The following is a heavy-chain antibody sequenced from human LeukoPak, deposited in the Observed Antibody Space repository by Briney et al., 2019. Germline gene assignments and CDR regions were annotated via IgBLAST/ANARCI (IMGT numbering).Heavy chain of an antibody. V-gene: IGHV4-59*01. CDR1: GGSISNYY. Sequence: SETLSLTCTVSGGSISNYYWSWIRQPPGKGLEWIGYMYYSGSTNYNPSLKSRVAISVDTSKNQFSLKLSSVTAADTAVYYCARTERSTMVRGVSNNWFDPWGQGTLVTVSS. CDR3: ARTERSTMVRGVSNNWFDP. CDR2: MYYSGST. D-gene: IGHD3-10*01. J-gene: IGHJ5*02.